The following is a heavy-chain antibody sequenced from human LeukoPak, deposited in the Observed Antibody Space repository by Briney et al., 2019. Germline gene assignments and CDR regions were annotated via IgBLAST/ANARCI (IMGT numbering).Heavy chain of an antibody. D-gene: IGHD6-13*01. V-gene: IGHV4-34*01. CDR2: INHSGSP. CDR1: GGSFSGYY. CDR3: ARASSWFDY. J-gene: IGHJ4*02. Sequence: SETLSLTCAVYGGSFSGYYSSWIRHPPGKGLEWIGEINHSGSPNSNPSLKSRVTLSVDTSKNQSSLTLSSVTAADPAVYYCARASSWFDYWGQGTLVTVSS.